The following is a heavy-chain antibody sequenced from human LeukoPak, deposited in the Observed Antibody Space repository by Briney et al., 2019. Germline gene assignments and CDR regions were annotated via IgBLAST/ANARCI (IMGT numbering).Heavy chain of an antibody. CDR3: AKAAGYSTIYWFDP. Sequence: SETLSLTCAVSGGSIRSSHWSWIRQPPGKGLEFIGYIYCSGTSNYNPSLKSRVTMSVDTSNNQFSLKLNSVTAADTAVYYCAKAAGYSTIYWFDPWGQGTLVTVSS. CDR1: GGSIRSSH. D-gene: IGHD6-13*01. J-gene: IGHJ5*02. V-gene: IGHV4-59*01. CDR2: IYCSGTS.